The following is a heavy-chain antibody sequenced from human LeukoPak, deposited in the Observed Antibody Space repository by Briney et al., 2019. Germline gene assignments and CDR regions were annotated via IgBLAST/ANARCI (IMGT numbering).Heavy chain of an antibody. CDR2: INPNSGGT. CDR1: GYTLTGYY. CDR3: ARAVEAAAGPAAFDY. V-gene: IGHV1-2*04. D-gene: IGHD6-13*01. Sequence: ASVKVSCKASGYTLTGYYMHWVRQAPGPGLEWMGWINPNSGGTTYAQKFQVWVTMTRDKSISTAYMELSRLRSDDTAVYYCARAVEAAAGPAAFDYWRQGTQVTDSS. J-gene: IGHJ4*02.